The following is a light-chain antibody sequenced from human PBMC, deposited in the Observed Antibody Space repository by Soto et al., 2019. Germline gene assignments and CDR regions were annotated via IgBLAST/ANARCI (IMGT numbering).Light chain of an antibody. CDR2: EVT. Sequence: QSALTQPASVSGSPGQSITISCTGTTSDVGAYNYVSWYQHNPGNAPKLMIYEVTNRPSGVSSRFSGSKSGSTASLTISGLQSVDEADYYCSSYTSRGTLLFGGGTKVTVL. J-gene: IGLJ3*02. CDR3: SSYTSRGTLL. V-gene: IGLV2-14*01. CDR1: TSDVGAYNY.